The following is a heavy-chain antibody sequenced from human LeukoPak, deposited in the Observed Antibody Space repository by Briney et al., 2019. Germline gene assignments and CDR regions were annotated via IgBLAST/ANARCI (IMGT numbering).Heavy chain of an antibody. J-gene: IGHJ4*03. CDR3: ARGPTISETGYFDY. CDR2: INHRGDT. Sequence: SETLSLTCAVYGGSFSTYYWSWIRQSPGKGLQWIAEINHRGDTNYNPSVKSRVTISVDTSKNQFSLKVRSLTAADTAVYYCARGPTISETGYFDYWGQGTLVTVSS. V-gene: IGHV4-34*01. CDR1: GGSFSTYY. D-gene: IGHD1-1*01.